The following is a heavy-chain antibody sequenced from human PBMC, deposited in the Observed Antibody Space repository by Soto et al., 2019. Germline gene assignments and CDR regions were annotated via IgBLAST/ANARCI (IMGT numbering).Heavy chain of an antibody. D-gene: IGHD6-19*01. J-gene: IGHJ6*03. CDR2: ISAYNGNT. CDR3: ARGRPYSSGWDYYYYMDV. Sequence: QVQLVQSGAEVKKPGASVKVSCKASGYTFTSYGISWVRQAPGEGLEWMGWISAYNGNTNYAQKRQGRVTMTTDTTPRPADVEVRSLRSDDTALYYWARGRPYSSGWDYYYYMDVWGKGTTVTVSS. V-gene: IGHV1-18*01. CDR1: GYTFTSYG.